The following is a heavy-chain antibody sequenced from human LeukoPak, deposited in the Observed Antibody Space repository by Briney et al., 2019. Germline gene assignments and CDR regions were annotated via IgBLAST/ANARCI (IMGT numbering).Heavy chain of an antibody. Sequence: SETLSLTCTDSGGSISSYYWSWIRQPAGKGLEWIGRIYTSGSTNYNPSLKSRVTISVDTSKNQFSLKLSSVTAADTAVYYCARGNYDILTPGGNYFDYWGQGILVTVSS. CDR2: IYTSGST. J-gene: IGHJ4*02. V-gene: IGHV4-4*07. CDR1: GGSISSYY. D-gene: IGHD3-9*01. CDR3: ARGNYDILTPGGNYFDY.